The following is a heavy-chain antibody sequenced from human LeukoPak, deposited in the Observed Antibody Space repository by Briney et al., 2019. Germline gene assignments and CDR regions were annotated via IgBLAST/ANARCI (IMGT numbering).Heavy chain of an antibody. CDR1: GYTFTSYD. D-gene: IGHD3-22*01. CDR2: ISAYNGNT. CDR3: ARDFPHYYDSSGYYYVSDY. J-gene: IGHJ4*02. Sequence: ASVRVSCKASGYTFTSYDFNWVRQAPGQGLEWMGWISAYNGNTNYAQKLQGRVTMTTDTSTSTAYMELRSLRSDDTAVYYCARDFPHYYDSSGYYYVSDYWGQGTLVTVSS. V-gene: IGHV1-18*01.